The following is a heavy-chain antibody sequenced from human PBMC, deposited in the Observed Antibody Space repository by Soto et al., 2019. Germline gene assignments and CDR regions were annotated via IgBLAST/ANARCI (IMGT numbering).Heavy chain of an antibody. V-gene: IGHV1-69*13. CDR3: ARVPSDYDILTGYYYYYYGMDV. J-gene: IGHJ6*02. Sequence: SVKVSCKASGGTFSSYAISWVRQAPGQGLEWMGGIIPIFGTANYAQKFQGRVTITADESTSTAYMELSSLRSEDTAVYYCARVPSDYDILTGYYYYYYGMDVWGQGTTVTAP. CDR2: IIPIFGTA. CDR1: GGTFSSYA. D-gene: IGHD3-9*01.